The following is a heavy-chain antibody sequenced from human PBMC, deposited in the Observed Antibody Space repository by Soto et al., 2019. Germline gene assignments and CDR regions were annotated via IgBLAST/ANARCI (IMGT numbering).Heavy chain of an antibody. CDR3: AKLNDYGGKALFQYFDY. V-gene: IGHV3-23*01. CDR2: ISGSGGST. J-gene: IGHJ4*02. Sequence: GGSLRLSCAASGFTFSSYAMSWVRQAPGKGLEWVSAISGSGGSTYYADSVKGRFTISRDNSKNTLYLQMNSLRAEDTAVYYCAKLNDYGGKALFQYFDYWGQGTLVTVSS. CDR1: GFTFSSYA. D-gene: IGHD4-17*01.